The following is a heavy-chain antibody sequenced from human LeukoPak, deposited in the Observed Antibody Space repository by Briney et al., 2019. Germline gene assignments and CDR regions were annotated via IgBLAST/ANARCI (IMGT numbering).Heavy chain of an antibody. CDR1: GFTFGSYG. CDR2: ISNDGGGT. D-gene: IGHD3-22*01. Sequence: PGGSLRLSRAASGFTFGSYGMSWVRQAPGKGLEWVSAISNDGGGTTYADFVQGRFTIFRDNSKNTLFLQMNSLRAEDTALYYCAKGSSGYFFDLWGQGTLVTVSS. V-gene: IGHV3-23*01. CDR3: AKGSSGYFFDL. J-gene: IGHJ4*02.